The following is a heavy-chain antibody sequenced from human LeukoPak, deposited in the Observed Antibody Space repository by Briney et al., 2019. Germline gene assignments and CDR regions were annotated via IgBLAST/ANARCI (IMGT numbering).Heavy chain of an antibody. CDR3: ARVLLSSSGWPFDY. J-gene: IGHJ4*02. CDR2: ISISGDT. D-gene: IGHD6-19*01. V-gene: IGHV4-61*02. Sequence: SETLSLTCTVSGGSVTTGSYYWSWIRQPAGKELEWIGRISISGDTNYRPSLRSRVSMSLDTSKNQFSLKLSSVTAADTAVYHCARVLLSSSGWPFDYWGQGTLVTVSS. CDR1: GGSVTTGSYY.